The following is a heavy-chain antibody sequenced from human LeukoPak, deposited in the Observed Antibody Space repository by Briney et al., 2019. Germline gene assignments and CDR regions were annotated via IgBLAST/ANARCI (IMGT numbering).Heavy chain of an antibody. J-gene: IGHJ5*02. V-gene: IGHV4-38-2*02. D-gene: IGHD3-22*01. CDR1: GYSISSGYY. CDR3: ARVGRVRYYYDSSGYAGRFDP. CDR2: IYHIGST. Sequence: SETLSLTCTVSGYSISSGYYWGWIRQPPGKGLEWIGSIYHIGSTYDNPSPKSRLTISVDTSKNQFSLKLSSVTAADTAVYYCARVGRVRYYYDSSGYAGRFDPWGQGTLVTVSS.